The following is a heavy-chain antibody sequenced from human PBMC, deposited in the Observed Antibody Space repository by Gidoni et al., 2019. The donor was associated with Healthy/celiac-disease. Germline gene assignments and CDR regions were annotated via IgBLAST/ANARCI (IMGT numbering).Heavy chain of an antibody. Sequence: QVTLKESGPALVNPTQTLTLPCTFSGFSLSTSGMRVSWIRQPPGKALEWLARIDWDDDKFYSTSLKTRLTISKDTSKNQVVLTMTNMDPVDTATYYCARIGGGGRAFDIWGQGTMVTVSS. V-gene: IGHV2-70*04. CDR1: GFSLSTSGMR. CDR3: ARIGGGGRAFDI. D-gene: IGHD2-15*01. J-gene: IGHJ3*02. CDR2: IDWDDDK.